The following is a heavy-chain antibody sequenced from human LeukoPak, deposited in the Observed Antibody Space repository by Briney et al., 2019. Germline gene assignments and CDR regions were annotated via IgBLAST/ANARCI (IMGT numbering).Heavy chain of an antibody. CDR1: GYTFTSYY. J-gene: IGHJ4*02. CDR3: ARMGGYSGYATH. Sequence: GASVKVSCKASGYTFTSYYLHWVRHAPGQGLEWMGIINPSGGSTSYAQKFQGRVTMTRDMSTSTVYMELSSLRSEDTAVYYCARMGGYSGYATHWGQGTLVTVSS. V-gene: IGHV1-46*01. D-gene: IGHD5-12*01. CDR2: INPSGGST.